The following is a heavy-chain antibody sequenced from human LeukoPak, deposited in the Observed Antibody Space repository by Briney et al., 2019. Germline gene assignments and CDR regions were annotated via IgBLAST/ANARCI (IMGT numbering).Heavy chain of an antibody. V-gene: IGHV4-59*11. CDR1: GGSISSHY. Sequence: SETLSLTCTVSGGSISSHYWNWILQPPGKGLEWIGYIYYSGTTNYNPSLKSRVTISIDTSKNQISLKLSSVTAADTAVYYCAGNGAFDTWGQGTMVTVSS. CDR2: IYYSGTT. J-gene: IGHJ3*02. D-gene: IGHD1-1*01. CDR3: AGNGAFDT.